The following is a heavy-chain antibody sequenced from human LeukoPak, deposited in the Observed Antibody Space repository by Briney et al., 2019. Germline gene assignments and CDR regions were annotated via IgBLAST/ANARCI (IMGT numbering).Heavy chain of an antibody. J-gene: IGHJ4*02. CDR2: LYSGGDT. CDR3: ARGATVAGDFDY. CDR1: RLTVSSNY. D-gene: IGHD6-19*01. Sequence: GGSLRLSCAASRLTVSSNYMSWVCQAPGKGLEWVSVLYSGGDTYYADSVKGRFAISRDSAKNSLYLQMNNLRPDDTAVYYCARGATVAGDFDYWGQGTLVTVSS. V-gene: IGHV3-66*01.